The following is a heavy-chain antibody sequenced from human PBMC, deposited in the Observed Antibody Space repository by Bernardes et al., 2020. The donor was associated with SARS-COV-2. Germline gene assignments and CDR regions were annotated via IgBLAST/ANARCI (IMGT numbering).Heavy chain of an antibody. D-gene: IGHD2-2*01. J-gene: IGHJ4*02. CDR2: ISYEERTA. V-gene: IGHV3-30*19. CDR1: GFTFSHFA. CDR3: ARETQDATSSYFDS. Sequence: GGSLRLSCAASGFTFSHFAMHWVRQAPGKGLEWLAIISYEERTAYNADSVKGRFTISRDNSKDTIFLQMSSLRPEDTAVYYCARETQDATSSYFDSWGQGTLVTVSS.